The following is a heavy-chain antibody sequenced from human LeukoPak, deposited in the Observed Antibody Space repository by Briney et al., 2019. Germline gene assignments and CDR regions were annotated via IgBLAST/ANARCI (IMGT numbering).Heavy chain of an antibody. V-gene: IGHV4-34*01. CDR3: ALCSATDQTIDY. Sequence: SETLSLTCAVYGGSFSGYYWSWIRQPPGKGLEWIGEINHSGSTNYNPSLKSRVTISVDTSKNQFSLKLSSVTAGDTAVYYCALCSATDQTIDYWGQGTLVTVSS. J-gene: IGHJ4*02. CDR2: INHSGST. CDR1: GGSFSGYY. D-gene: IGHD3-10*02.